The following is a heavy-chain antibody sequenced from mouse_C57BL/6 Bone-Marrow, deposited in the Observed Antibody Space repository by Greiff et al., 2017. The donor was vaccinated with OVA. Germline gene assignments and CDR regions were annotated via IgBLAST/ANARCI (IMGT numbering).Heavy chain of an antibody. Sequence: DVKLVESGEGLVKPGGSLKLSCAASGFTFSSYAMSWVRQTPEKRLEWVAYISSGCDYIYYADTVKGRFTNYIDKVRNTLYPQMSRLKSEDTAMYYWAKGGDNPGWGFAYWGQGTLVTVSA. V-gene: IGHV5-9-1*02. CDR1: GFTFSSYA. CDR2: ISSGCDYI. D-gene: IGHD3-2*02. J-gene: IGHJ3*01. CDR3: AKGGDNPGWGFAY.